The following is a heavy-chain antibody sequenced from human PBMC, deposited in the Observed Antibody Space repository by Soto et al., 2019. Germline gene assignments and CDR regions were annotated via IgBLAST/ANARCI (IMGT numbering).Heavy chain of an antibody. CDR3: ARASGPTP. CDR2: MSPNSGST. CDR1: GYTFTDYD. D-gene: IGHD3-10*01. V-gene: IGHV1-8*01. J-gene: IGHJ5*02. Sequence: ASVKVSCKASGYTFTDYDISWVRQATGQGLEWMGWMSPNSGSTAYAQKFQGRVAMTSDTSISTAYIELSSLRYEDTAVYYCARASGPTPWGQGTLVTVSS.